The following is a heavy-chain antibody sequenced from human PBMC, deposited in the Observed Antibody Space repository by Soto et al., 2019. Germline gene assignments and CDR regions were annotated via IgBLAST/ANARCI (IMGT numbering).Heavy chain of an antibody. Sequence: SETLSLTCAVYGGSFSGYYWSWIRQPPGKGLEWIGEINHSGSTNYNPSLKSRVTISVDTSKNQFSLKLSSVTAADTAVYYCARVLRYDFWSGYYPDYYYGMDVWGQGTTVTVSS. CDR1: GGSFSGYY. V-gene: IGHV4-34*01. J-gene: IGHJ6*02. CDR2: INHSGST. D-gene: IGHD3-3*01. CDR3: ARVLRYDFWSGYYPDYYYGMDV.